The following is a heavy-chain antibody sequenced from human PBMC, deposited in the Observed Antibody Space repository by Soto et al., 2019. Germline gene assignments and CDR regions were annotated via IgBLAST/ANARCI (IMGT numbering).Heavy chain of an antibody. J-gene: IGHJ4*02. CDR3: ARDLGGWPDY. V-gene: IGHV1-3*01. CDR2: INAGNGNT. Sequence: QVQLVQSGAEVKKPGASVKVSCKASGYTFTSYAMHWVRQAPGQRLEWMGWINAGNGNTKYSQKFQGRVTITRDTSASTAYIELSSLRSEDMAVYYCARDLGGWPDYWGQGTLDTVSS. D-gene: IGHD2-15*01. CDR1: GYTFTSYA.